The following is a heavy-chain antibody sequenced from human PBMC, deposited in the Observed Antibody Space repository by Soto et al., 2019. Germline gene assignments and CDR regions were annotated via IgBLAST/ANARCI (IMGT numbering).Heavy chain of an antibody. D-gene: IGHD3-16*01. CDR2: ISYDGSNK. CDR1: GFTFSSYA. V-gene: IGHV3-30-3*01. Sequence: GGSLRLSCAASGFTFSSYAMHWVRQAPGKGLEWVAVISYDGSNKYYADSVKGRFTISRDNSKNTLYLQMNSLRAEDTAVYYCACGGSYYYYYYGMDVWGQGTTVTVSS. J-gene: IGHJ6*02. CDR3: ACGGSYYYYYYGMDV.